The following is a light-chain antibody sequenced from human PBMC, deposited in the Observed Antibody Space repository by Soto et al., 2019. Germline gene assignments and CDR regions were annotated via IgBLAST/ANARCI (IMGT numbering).Light chain of an antibody. Sequence: IQMTQAPSSRSASVGNRVTITCRASQGISNYLAWYQQKPGKVPKLLIYAASTLQSGVPSRFSGSGSGTDFTLTISSLQPEDVATYYCQKYNSALTFGPGTKVDI. J-gene: IGKJ3*01. V-gene: IGKV1-27*01. CDR3: QKYNSALT. CDR1: QGISNY. CDR2: AAS.